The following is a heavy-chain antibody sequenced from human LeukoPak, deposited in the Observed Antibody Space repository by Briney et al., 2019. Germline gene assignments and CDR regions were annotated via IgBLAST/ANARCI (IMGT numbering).Heavy chain of an antibody. V-gene: IGHV4-34*01. CDR2: INHSGST. D-gene: IGHD4-23*01. CDR1: GGSFSGYY. J-gene: IGHJ4*02. Sequence: PSETLSLTCAVYGGSFSGYYWSWIRQPPGKGLEWIGEINHSGSTNYNPSLKSRVTISVDTSKNQFSLKLSSVTAADTAVYYCARVDYGGNSFDYWGQGTLVTVSS. CDR3: ARVDYGGNSFDY.